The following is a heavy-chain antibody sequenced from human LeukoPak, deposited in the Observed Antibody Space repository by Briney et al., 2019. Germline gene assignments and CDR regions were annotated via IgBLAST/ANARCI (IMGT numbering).Heavy chain of an antibody. J-gene: IGHJ4*02. D-gene: IGHD4-17*01. Sequence: GSLRLSCVASGFTFNNYGMHWVRQAPGKGLEWIGEINHSGSTNYNPSLKSRVTISVDTSKNQFSLKLSSVTAADTAVYYCARPYGDDLEDYWGQGTLVTVSS. CDR3: ARPYGDDLEDY. CDR2: INHSGST. CDR1: GFTFNNYG. V-gene: IGHV4-34*01.